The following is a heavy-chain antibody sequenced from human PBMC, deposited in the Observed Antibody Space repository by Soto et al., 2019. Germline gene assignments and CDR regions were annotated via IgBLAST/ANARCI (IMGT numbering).Heavy chain of an antibody. CDR2: ISTYNGNT. D-gene: IGHD1-26*01. V-gene: IGHV1-18*01. J-gene: IGHJ6*02. Sequence: QVQLVQSGAEVKNPGASVKVSCRASGYTFSSYGIRWVRQAPGQGFEWLGSISTYNGNTNYAQNLQGSVTMTTDTSTNTTYMALGSLKSDDSAMYYCARDASPTVGASFYDGMDVWGQGTTVTVSS. CDR1: GYTFSSYG. CDR3: ARDASPTVGASFYDGMDV.